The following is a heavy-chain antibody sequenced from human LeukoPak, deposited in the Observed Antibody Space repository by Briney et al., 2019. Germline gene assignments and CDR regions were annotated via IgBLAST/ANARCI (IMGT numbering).Heavy chain of an antibody. J-gene: IGHJ4*02. Sequence: GGSLRLSCAASGFTFSSYAMSWVRQAPGKGLEWVSAISGSGGSTYYADSVKDRFTISRDNSKNTLYLQMNSLRAEDTAVYYCAKDVPRYDFWSGDDYWGQGTLVTVSS. CDR3: AKDVPRYDFWSGDDY. D-gene: IGHD3-3*01. V-gene: IGHV3-23*01. CDR2: ISGSGGST. CDR1: GFTFSSYA.